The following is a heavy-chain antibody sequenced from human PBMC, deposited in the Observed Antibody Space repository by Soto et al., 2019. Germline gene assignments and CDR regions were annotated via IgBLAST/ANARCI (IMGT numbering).Heavy chain of an antibody. CDR3: ARDVEIPTHSSSSYYYYYYMDV. Sequence: ASVKVSCKASGYTFTSYYMHWVRQAPGQGLEWMGIINPSGGSTSYAQKFQGRVTMTRDTSTSTVYMELSSLRSEDTAVYYCARDVEIPTHSSSSYYYYYYMDVWGKGTTVTVSS. CDR2: INPSGGST. CDR1: GYTFTSYY. D-gene: IGHD6-6*01. J-gene: IGHJ6*03. V-gene: IGHV1-46*01.